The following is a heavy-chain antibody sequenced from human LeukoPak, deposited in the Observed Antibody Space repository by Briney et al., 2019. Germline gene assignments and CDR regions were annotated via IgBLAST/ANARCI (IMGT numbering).Heavy chain of an antibody. CDR2: IIPIFGTA. CDR1: GGTFNNYA. J-gene: IGHJ4*02. Sequence: GSSVKVSCKASGGTFNNYAITWVRQAPGQGLGWMGGIIPIFGTANYAQRFQGRVTITADESTSTAYMELSSLRSEDTAVYYCATGTGGYSYGYGHFDYWGQGTLVTVSS. CDR3: ATGTGGYSYGYGHFDY. V-gene: IGHV1-69*01. D-gene: IGHD5-18*01.